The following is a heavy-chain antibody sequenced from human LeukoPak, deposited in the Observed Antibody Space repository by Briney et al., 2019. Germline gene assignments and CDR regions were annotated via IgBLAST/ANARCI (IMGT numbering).Heavy chain of an antibody. Sequence: ASVKVSCKASGYTFTSYAMNWVRQAPGQRLEWMGWINAGNGNTKYSQKFQGRVTITRDTSASTAYMELSSLRSEDTAVYYCAGAPRYYYDSSGWDAFDIWGQGTMVTVSS. CDR1: GYTFTSYA. D-gene: IGHD3-22*01. CDR2: INAGNGNT. CDR3: AGAPRYYYDSSGWDAFDI. V-gene: IGHV1-3*01. J-gene: IGHJ3*02.